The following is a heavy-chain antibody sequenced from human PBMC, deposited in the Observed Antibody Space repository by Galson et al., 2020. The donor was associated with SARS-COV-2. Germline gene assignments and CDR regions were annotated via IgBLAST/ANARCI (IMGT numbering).Heavy chain of an antibody. CDR3: ARGTGSEWLVEYYFDY. Sequence: SVKVSCKASGGTFSSYAISWVRQAPGQGLEWMGGIIPIFGTANYAQKFQGRVTITADESTSTAYMELSSLRSEDTAVYYCARGTGSEWLVEYYFDYWGQGTLVTVSS. V-gene: IGHV1-69*13. CDR2: IIPIFGTA. D-gene: IGHD6-19*01. CDR1: GGTFSSYA. J-gene: IGHJ4*02.